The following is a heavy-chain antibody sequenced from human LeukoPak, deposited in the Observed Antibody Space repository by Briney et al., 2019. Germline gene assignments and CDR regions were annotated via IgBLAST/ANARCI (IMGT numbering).Heavy chain of an antibody. CDR1: GGSISSYY. J-gene: IGHJ3*02. V-gene: IGHV4-4*07. Sequence: PSETLSLTCTVSGGSISSYYWSWIRQPAGKGLEWIGRIYTSGSTNYNPSLKSRVTMSVDTSKNQFSLKLSSVTAADTAVYYCARYGVTIFGIDTGAFDIWGQGTMVTVSS. CDR2: IYTSGST. D-gene: IGHD3-3*01. CDR3: ARYGVTIFGIDTGAFDI.